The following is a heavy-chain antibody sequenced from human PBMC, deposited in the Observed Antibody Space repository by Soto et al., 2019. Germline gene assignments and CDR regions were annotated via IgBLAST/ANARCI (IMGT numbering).Heavy chain of an antibody. D-gene: IGHD1-1*01. J-gene: IGHJ4*02. CDR1: GGTFSNYA. CDR2: IITKFGTT. V-gene: IGHV1-69*06. CDR3: AGDTTATTDPYFDY. Sequence: QVQLVQSGAEVKRPGSSVKVSCKASGGTFSNYAFSWVRQAPGQGLEWMGAIITKFGTTNYAKNFQGRVTISADRSTSTVYMELSSLRSEDTAVYYCAGDTTATTDPYFDYWGQGTLVTVSS.